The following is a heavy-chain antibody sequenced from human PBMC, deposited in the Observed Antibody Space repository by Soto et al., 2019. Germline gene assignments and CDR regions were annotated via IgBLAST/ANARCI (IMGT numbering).Heavy chain of an antibody. CDR3: ARDLSVVFDY. Sequence: PGGSLRLSCTASGFTFNKYAMSWVRQAPGKGLEWVSAITDSGAASHYADSVKGRFTVSRDNSKNTLYLRMNGLRADDTAVYYCARDLSVVFDYWGQGTLVTVSS. V-gene: IGHV3-23*01. D-gene: IGHD2-15*01. J-gene: IGHJ4*02. CDR1: GFTFNKYA. CDR2: ITDSGAAS.